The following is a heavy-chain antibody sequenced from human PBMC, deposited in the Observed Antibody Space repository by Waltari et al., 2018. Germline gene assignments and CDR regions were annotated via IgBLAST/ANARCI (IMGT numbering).Heavy chain of an antibody. J-gene: IGHJ5*02. CDR2: IIPILGIA. D-gene: IGHD5-12*01. V-gene: IGHV1-69*08. Sequence: QVQLVQSGAEVKKPGSSVKVSCKASGGTFSSYTISWVRQAPGQGLEWMGRIIPILGIANYAQKFQGRVTITADKSTSTAYMELSSLRSEDTAVYYCAREGYSGYANKNWFDPWGQGTLVTVSS. CDR1: GGTFSSYT. CDR3: AREGYSGYANKNWFDP.